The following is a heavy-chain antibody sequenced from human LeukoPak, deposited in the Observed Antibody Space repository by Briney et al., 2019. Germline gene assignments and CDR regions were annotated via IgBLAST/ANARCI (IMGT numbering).Heavy chain of an antibody. CDR2: ISSSSSTI. J-gene: IGHJ4*02. Sequence: RSGGSLRLSCAASGFTFSSYSMNWVRQAPGKGLEWVSYISSSSSTIYYADSVKGRFTISRDNAKNSLYLQMNSLRAEDTAVYYCARDLGGYSSNWGQGTLVTVSS. CDR3: ARDLGGYSSN. D-gene: IGHD6-19*01. CDR1: GFTFSSYS. V-gene: IGHV3-48*01.